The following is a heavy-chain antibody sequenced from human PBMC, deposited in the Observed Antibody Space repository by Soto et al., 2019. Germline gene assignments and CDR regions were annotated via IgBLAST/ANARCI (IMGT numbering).Heavy chain of an antibody. J-gene: IGHJ6*03. CDR2: IYYSGST. CDR1: GGSISSYY. D-gene: IGHD3-10*01. CDR3: AGMSADGSGSYYLHYYYYMDV. Sequence: SETLSLTCTVSGGSISSYYWSWIRQPPGKGLEWIGYIYYSGSTNYNPSLKSRVTISVDTSKNKFSLKLSSVTAADTAVYYCAGMSADGSGSYYLHYYYYMDVWGKGTTVTVSS. V-gene: IGHV4-59*01.